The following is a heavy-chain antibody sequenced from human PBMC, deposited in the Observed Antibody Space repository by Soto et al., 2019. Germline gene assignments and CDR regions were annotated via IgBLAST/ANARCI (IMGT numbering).Heavy chain of an antibody. J-gene: IGHJ4*02. D-gene: IGHD1-26*01. CDR1: GFTFNTHW. CDR3: ARGGAMGVDY. Sequence: GGSLRLSCTASGFTFNTHWMHWVRQAPGKGLVWVSRIYFDGVTTNYADSVKGRLTVSRDNAKNTVYLHVNTLRDEDTAVYYCARGGAMGVDYWGQGTLVTVYS. CDR2: IYFDGVTT. V-gene: IGHV3-74*01.